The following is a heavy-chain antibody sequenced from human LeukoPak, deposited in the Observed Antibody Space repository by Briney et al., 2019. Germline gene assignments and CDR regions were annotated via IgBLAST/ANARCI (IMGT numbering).Heavy chain of an antibody. CDR3: ARDKYGVNSSGWFGYYYYMDV. D-gene: IGHD6-19*01. J-gene: IGHJ6*03. CDR1: GFTFSSYS. Sequence: GGSLRLSCAVSGFTFSSYSMKWVRHAPGKAREWVSSISSSSSYILYTDLVKGRFNIPRDNAKTSLYLQMNSLRAEDTAVYYCARDKYGVNSSGWFGYYYYMDVWGKGTTVTVSS. CDR2: ISSSSSYI. V-gene: IGHV3-21*01.